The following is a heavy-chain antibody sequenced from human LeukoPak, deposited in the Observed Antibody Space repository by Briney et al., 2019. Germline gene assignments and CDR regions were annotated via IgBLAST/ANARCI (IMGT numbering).Heavy chain of an antibody. J-gene: IGHJ6*02. CDR1: GFTFSSYW. Sequence: PGGSLRLSCAASGFTFSSYWMNWARQAPGKGLEWVAVIWYDGSNKYYADSVKGRFTISRDNSKNTLYLQMNSLRAEDTAVYYCARAMGYCSSTSCYYPYYYYGMDVWGQGTTVTVSS. V-gene: IGHV3-33*08. D-gene: IGHD2-2*01. CDR3: ARAMGYCSSTSCYYPYYYYGMDV. CDR2: IWYDGSNK.